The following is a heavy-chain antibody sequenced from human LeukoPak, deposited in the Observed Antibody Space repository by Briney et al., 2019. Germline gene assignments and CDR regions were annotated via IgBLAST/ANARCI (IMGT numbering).Heavy chain of an antibody. V-gene: IGHV1-3*01. CDR3: ARESEGGYSYGGGGY. D-gene: IGHD5-18*01. CDR2: INAGNGNT. Sequence: GASVEVSCKASGYTFTSYAMHWVRQAPGQRLEWMGWINAGNGNTKYSQKFQGRVTITRDTSASTAYMELSSLRSEDTAVYYCARESEGGYSYGGGGYWGQGTLVTVSS. J-gene: IGHJ4*02. CDR1: GYTFTSYA.